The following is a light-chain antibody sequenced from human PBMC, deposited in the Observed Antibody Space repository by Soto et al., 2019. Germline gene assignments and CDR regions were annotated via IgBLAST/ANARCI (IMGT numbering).Light chain of an antibody. CDR1: SSDVGSYNF. Sequence: QSALTQPASVSGSPGQSITISCTGTSSDVGSYNFVSWYQQHPGKAPKLMIYEGSKRPSGVSNRFSGSKSGNTASLTISGLPAEDEADYYCCSYAGSSTWVFGTGIKVTVL. V-gene: IGLV2-23*01. CDR3: CSYAGSSTWV. J-gene: IGLJ1*01. CDR2: EGS.